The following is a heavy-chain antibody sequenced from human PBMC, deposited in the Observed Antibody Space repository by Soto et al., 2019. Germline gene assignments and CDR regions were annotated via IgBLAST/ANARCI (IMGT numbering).Heavy chain of an antibody. D-gene: IGHD4-17*01. CDR3: GRGMVGDYGGSYYYYSGMAL. CDR2: IYYSGST. Sequence: SETLSLTSTVSGGSISSYYGSWIRQNPGKGLEWIGYIYYSGSTNYNPSLKSRVTISVDTSKNQFSLKLSSVTAADTAVYYCGRGMVGDYGGSYYYYSGMALWAQGPMVPVS. V-gene: IGHV4-59*01. J-gene: IGHJ6*02. CDR1: GGSISSYY.